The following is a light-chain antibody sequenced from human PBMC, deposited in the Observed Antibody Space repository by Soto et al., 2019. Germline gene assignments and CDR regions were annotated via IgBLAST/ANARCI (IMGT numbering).Light chain of an antibody. CDR1: SSDVGSHKL. CDR2: EAS. V-gene: IGLV2-14*02. Sequence: QSVLTQPASVSGSPGQSITISCTGTSSDVGSHKLVSWYQQYPGKAPKLIIFEASKRPSGVSNRFSGSKSGSTASLTVSGLQAADEADYFCKSYAGSNTYVFGSGTKLTVL. CDR3: KSYAGSNTYV. J-gene: IGLJ1*01.